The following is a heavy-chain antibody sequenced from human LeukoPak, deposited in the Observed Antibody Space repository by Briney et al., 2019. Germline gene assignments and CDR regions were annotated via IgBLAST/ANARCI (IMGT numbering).Heavy chain of an antibody. J-gene: IGHJ4*02. V-gene: IGHV3-11*04. CDR3: ARDYDFWSGYRPYDY. CDR2: ISSSSSTI. Sequence: PGGSLRLSCAASGFTFSDYYMSWIRQAPGKGLEWVSYISSSSSTIYYADSVKGRFTISRDNAKNSLYLQMDSLRDEDTAVYYCARDYDFWSGYRPYDYWGQGTLVTVSS. CDR1: GFTFSDYY. D-gene: IGHD3-3*01.